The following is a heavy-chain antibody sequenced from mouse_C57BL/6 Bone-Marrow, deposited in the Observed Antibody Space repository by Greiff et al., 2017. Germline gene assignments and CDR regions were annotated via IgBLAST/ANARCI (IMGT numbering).Heavy chain of an antibody. J-gene: IGHJ2*01. CDR1: GFNIKDDY. Sequence: VQLQQSEAELVRPGASVKLSCTASGFNIKDDYIHWVKQRPEQGLEWIGWIDPEIGDTEYASKFQGKATITSDTSSNTAYLQLSSLTSEDTAVYYCSSFDGNYFDFGGQGTPLTVAA. CDR2: IDPEIGDT. D-gene: IGHD2-3*01. V-gene: IGHV14-4*01. CDR3: SSFDGNYFDF.